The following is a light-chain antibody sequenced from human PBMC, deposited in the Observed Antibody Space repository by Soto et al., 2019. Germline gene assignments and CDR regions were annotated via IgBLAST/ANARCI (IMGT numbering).Light chain of an antibody. CDR2: AAS. CDR1: QDIRSE. Sequence: AIQITQSPSSLSASVGDRVTITCRASQDIRSELGWYQQKPGKAPNLLIYAASTLQSGVPSRFSGSGSGTDFTLTISSLQPEDFATYYCLHDYNYPRTFGQGTKVEIK. J-gene: IGKJ1*01. V-gene: IGKV1-6*01. CDR3: LHDYNYPRT.